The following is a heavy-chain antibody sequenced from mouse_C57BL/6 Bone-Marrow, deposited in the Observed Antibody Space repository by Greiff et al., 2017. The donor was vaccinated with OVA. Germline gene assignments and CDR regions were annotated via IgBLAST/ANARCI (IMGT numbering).Heavy chain of an antibody. CDR1: GYTFTNYW. CDR2: IYPGGGYT. CDR3: AREKGLLSFDY. V-gene: IGHV1-63*01. Sequence: VKLQESGAELVRPGTSVKMSCKASGYTFTNYWIGWAKQRPGHGLEWIGDIYPGGGYTNYNEKFKGKATLTADKSSSTAYMQFSSLTSEDSAIYYCAREKGLLSFDYWGQGTTLTVSS. J-gene: IGHJ2*01. D-gene: IGHD2-12*01.